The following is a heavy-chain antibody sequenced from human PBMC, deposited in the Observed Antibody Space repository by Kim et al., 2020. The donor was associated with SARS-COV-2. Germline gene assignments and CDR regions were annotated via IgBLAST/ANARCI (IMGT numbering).Heavy chain of an antibody. CDR3: ARGHDLTPWFDP. Sequence: YSSPALSSRVTISVATSKNQFSLKLRAVTAADTAVYYCARGHDLTPWFDPWGQGTLVTVSS. J-gene: IGHJ5*02. V-gene: IGHV4-31*02. D-gene: IGHD2-15*01.